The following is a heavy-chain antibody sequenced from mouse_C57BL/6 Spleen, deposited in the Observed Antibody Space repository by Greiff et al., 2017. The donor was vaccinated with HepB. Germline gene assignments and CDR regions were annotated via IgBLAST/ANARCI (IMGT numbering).Heavy chain of an antibody. J-gene: IGHJ2*01. V-gene: IGHV1-82*01. CDR1: GYAFSSSW. Sequence: VQLQQSGPELVKPGASVKISCKASGYAFSSSWMNWVKQRPGKGLEWIGRIYPGDGDTNYNGKFKGKATLTADKSSSTAYMQLSSLTSEDSAVYFCARSPYYSNYDLFDYWGQGTTLTVSS. CDR2: IYPGDGDT. CDR3: ARSPYYSNYDLFDY. D-gene: IGHD2-5*01.